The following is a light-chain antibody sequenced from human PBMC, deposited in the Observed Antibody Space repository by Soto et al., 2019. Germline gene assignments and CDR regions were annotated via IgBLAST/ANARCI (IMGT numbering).Light chain of an antibody. CDR3: CSYAGTYTWV. Sequence: QSALTQPRSVSGSPGQSLTISCTGTSSDVGCYNYVSWYRQYPGKAPQLMIYAVSERPSGVPDRFSGSKSANTASLTISGLQAEDEADYYCCSYAGTYTWVFGGGTKVTVL. V-gene: IGLV2-11*01. CDR1: SSDVGCYNY. J-gene: IGLJ2*01. CDR2: AVS.